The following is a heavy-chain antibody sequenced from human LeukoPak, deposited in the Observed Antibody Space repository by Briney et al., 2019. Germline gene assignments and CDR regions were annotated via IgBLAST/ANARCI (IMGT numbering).Heavy chain of an antibody. V-gene: IGHV4-61*02. D-gene: IGHD4-11*01. J-gene: IGHJ6*03. Sequence: PSETLSLTCTVSGASISSGRYFWSWIRQSAGKGLEWIGRIYASGTTNDNPSLNSRVTISVDTSKNQFSLKLNSVTAADTAVYYCARGYSNYHSYYYMDVWGKGTTDTVSS. CDR3: ARGYSNYHSYYYMDV. CDR2: IYASGTT. CDR1: GASISSGRYF.